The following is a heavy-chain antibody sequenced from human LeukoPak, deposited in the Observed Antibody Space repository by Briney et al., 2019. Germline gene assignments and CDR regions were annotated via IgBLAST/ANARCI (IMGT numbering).Heavy chain of an antibody. D-gene: IGHD3-10*01. CDR1: GYSISSGYY. CDR2: IYHSGST. CDR3: ARSYYYGSGSYGMGV. Sequence: SETLSLTCTVSGYSISSGYYWGWIRQPPEKGLEWIGSIYHSGSTYYNPSLKSRVTISVDTSKNQFSLKLSSVTAADTAVYYCARSYYYGSGSYGMGVWGQGTTVTVSS. V-gene: IGHV4-38-2*02. J-gene: IGHJ6*02.